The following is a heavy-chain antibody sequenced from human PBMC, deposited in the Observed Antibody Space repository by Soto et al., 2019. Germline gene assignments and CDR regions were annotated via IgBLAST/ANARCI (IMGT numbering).Heavy chain of an antibody. CDR2: IRSKANSYAT. CDR1: GFTFSGSA. V-gene: IGHV3-73*01. Sequence: QPGGSLRLSCAASGFTFSGSAMHWVRQASGKGLEWVGRIRSKANSYATAYAASVKGRFTISRDDSKNTAYLQMNSLKTEDTAVYYCLVVVPAADDAFDIWGQGTMVTVSS. CDR3: LVVVPAADDAFDI. D-gene: IGHD2-2*01. J-gene: IGHJ3*02.